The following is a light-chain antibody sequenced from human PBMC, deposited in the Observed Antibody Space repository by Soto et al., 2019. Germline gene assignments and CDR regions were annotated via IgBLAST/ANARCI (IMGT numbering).Light chain of an antibody. CDR1: QSVSSSY. CDR2: GAS. Sequence: EIVMTQSPATLSVSPGERATLSCRASQSVSSSYLAWYQQKPGQAPRLLIYGASSRATGIPARFSGSGSGTDFTLTISSLEPEDFAVYYCQQYGSSPTFGPGTKVDIK. CDR3: QQYGSSPT. J-gene: IGKJ3*01. V-gene: IGKV3-20*01.